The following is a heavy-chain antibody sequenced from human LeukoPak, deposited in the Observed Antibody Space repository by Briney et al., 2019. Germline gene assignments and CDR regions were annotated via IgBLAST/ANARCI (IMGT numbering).Heavy chain of an antibody. CDR3: ARGALQFLRRSSSSGSIGESWFDP. CDR1: GGTFSSYA. Sequence: ASVKVSCKASGGTFSSYAISWVRQAPGQGLEWMGGIIPIFGTANYAQKFQGRVTITTDESTSTAYMELSSLRSEDTAVYYCARGALQFLRRSSSSGSIGESWFDPWGQGTLVTVSS. J-gene: IGHJ5*02. D-gene: IGHD6-6*01. V-gene: IGHV1-69*05. CDR2: IIPIFGTA.